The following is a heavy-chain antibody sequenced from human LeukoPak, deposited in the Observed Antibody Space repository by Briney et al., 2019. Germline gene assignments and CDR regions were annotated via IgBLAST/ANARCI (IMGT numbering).Heavy chain of an antibody. J-gene: IGHJ4*02. CDR2: IKQDGSEK. D-gene: IGHD3/OR15-3a*01. V-gene: IGHV3-7*04. CDR1: RFTFSSYW. CDR3: GRDEDWSHDS. Sequence: GGSLRLSCTASRFTFSSYWMSWVRQAPGKGLEWVANIKQDGSEKYYVDSVKGRFTISRDNAKNSLYLQMNSLRAEDTAVYYCGRDEDWSHDSWGQGTLVTVSS.